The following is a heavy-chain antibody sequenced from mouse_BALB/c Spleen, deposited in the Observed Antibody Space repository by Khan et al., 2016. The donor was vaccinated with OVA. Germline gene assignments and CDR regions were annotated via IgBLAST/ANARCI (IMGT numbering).Heavy chain of an antibody. Sequence: QIQLVQSGPELKKPGETVKITCKASGYTFTNYGMNWVKQAPGKGLKWMGWINTYTGEPTYTDDFKGRFAFSLETSASTVYLKINNLKNEDMATYFCARGASYWYFDVWGAGTTVTVSS. CDR3: ARGASYWYFDV. V-gene: IGHV9-1*02. J-gene: IGHJ1*01. CDR2: INTYTGEP. CDR1: GYTFTNYG.